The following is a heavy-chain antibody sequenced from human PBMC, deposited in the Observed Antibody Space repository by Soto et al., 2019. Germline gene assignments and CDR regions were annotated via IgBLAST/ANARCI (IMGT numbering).Heavy chain of an antibody. J-gene: IGHJ5*02. Sequence: GGSLRLSCAASGFTFSSCAMGWVRQAPGKGLEWVSGISGNGGSTYYADSVKGRFTISRDNAKNSLYLQMNSLRDEDTAVYYCIGDGGATDWFDPWGQGTLVTVSS. CDR3: IGDGGATDWFDP. D-gene: IGHD1-26*01. CDR2: ISGNGGST. CDR1: GFTFSSCA. V-gene: IGHV3-23*01.